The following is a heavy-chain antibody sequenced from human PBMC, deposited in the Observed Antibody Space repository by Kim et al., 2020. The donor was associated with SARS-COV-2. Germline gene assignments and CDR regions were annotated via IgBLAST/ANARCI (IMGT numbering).Heavy chain of an antibody. CDR2: ISSGGST. CDR1: GFTFSNYA. D-gene: IGHD5-18*01. Sequence: GGSLRLSCVASGFTFSNYAMNWVRQAPGKGLEWVSTISSGGSTYYADSVKGRFTISRDNSKNTLCLQMNSLRAEDTALYFCAKGGYNSPFDPWGQGTLVT. V-gene: IGHV3-23*01. J-gene: IGHJ5*02. CDR3: AKGGYNSPFDP.